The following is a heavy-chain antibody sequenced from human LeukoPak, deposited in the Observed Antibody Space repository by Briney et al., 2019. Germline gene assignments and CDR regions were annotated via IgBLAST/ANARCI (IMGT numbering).Heavy chain of an antibody. CDR3: ARVSSSWYQDWYFDL. D-gene: IGHD6-13*01. CDR2: IYTSESP. CDR1: GGSISSYY. J-gene: IGHJ2*01. Sequence: SETLSLTCTVSGGSISSYYWSWIRQPAGKGLEWIGRIYTSESPTYNPSLKSRATMSLDTSKNQFSLELSSVTAADTAVYYCARVSSSWYQDWYFDLWGRGTLVTVSS. V-gene: IGHV4-4*07.